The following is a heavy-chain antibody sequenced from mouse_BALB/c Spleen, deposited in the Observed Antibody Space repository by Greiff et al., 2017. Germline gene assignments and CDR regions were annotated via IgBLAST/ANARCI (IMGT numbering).Heavy chain of an antibody. V-gene: IGHV1-4*02. CDR2: INPSSGYT. J-gene: IGHJ1*01. D-gene: IGHD2-1*01. Sequence: QGQLQQSAAELARPGASVKMSCKASGYTFTSYTMHWVKQRPGQGLEWIGYINPSSGYTEYNQKFKDKTTLTADKSSSTAYMQLSSLTSEDSAVYDCARGGPIYCGNYWYFDVWGAGTTVTVSS. CDR3: ARGGPIYCGNYWYFDV. CDR1: GYTFTSYT.